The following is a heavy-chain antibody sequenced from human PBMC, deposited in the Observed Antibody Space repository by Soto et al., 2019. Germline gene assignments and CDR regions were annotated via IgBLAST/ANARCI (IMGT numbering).Heavy chain of an antibody. Sequence: EVQLVESGGGLVQPGRSPRLSCAASGFTFDDYAMHWVRQAPGKGLEWVSGISWNSGSIGYADSVKGRFTISRDNAKNSLYLQMNSLRAEDTALYYCAKDIGTNSLWFDPWGQGTLVTVSS. CDR3: AKDIGTNSLWFDP. V-gene: IGHV3-9*01. CDR2: ISWNSGSI. J-gene: IGHJ5*02. D-gene: IGHD1-1*01. CDR1: GFTFDDYA.